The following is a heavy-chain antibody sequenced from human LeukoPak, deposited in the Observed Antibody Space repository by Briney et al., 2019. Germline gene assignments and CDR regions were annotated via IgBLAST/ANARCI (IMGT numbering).Heavy chain of an antibody. CDR1: GFTFSSYS. J-gene: IGHJ2*01. Sequence: GGSLRLSCAASGFTFSSYSMNWVRQAPGKGLEWVSSISSSSSYIYYADSVKGRFTISRDNAKSSLYLQMNSLRAEDTAVYYCAREDDYGPGYFDLWGRGTLVTVSS. V-gene: IGHV3-21*01. D-gene: IGHD4/OR15-4a*01. CDR3: AREDDYGPGYFDL. CDR2: ISSSSSYI.